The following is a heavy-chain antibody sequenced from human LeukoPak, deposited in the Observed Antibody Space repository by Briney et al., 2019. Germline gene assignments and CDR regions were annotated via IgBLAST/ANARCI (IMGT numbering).Heavy chain of an antibody. D-gene: IGHD6-19*01. V-gene: IGHV3-21*01. J-gene: IGHJ6*03. CDR3: GRAGPSDSSVWTLYYHYYYMDV. CDR2: ISKSSSYT. CDR1: GFTFSNYN. Sequence: PGGSLRLSYPASGFTFSNYNMNWVRQAPGKGLEWVSCISKSSSYTYYADSVKGRFTISRDNAKNSLYLQINSLRAEDTAVYYCGRAGPSDSSVWTLYYHYYYMDVWGKGTTVTVSS.